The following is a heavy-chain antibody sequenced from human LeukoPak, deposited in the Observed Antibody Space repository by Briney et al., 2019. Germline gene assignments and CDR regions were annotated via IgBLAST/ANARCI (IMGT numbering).Heavy chain of an antibody. J-gene: IGHJ4*02. CDR2: INSDGSRI. CDR3: VRDLYSYGWTDY. V-gene: IGHV3-74*01. Sequence: QPGGSLRLSCAASGFTFRSYWIHWVRQGPGKGLVWVSRINSDGSRINYADSVKGRFTISRDNAKNTVYLQMNSLRVEDTAVYYCVRDLYSYGWTDYWGQGTLVTVSS. CDR1: GFTFRSYW. D-gene: IGHD3-16*01.